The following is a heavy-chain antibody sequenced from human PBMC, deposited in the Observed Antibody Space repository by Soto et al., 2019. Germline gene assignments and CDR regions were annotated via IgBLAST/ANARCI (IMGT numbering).Heavy chain of an antibody. CDR3: ARDPKPGSSWFDY. V-gene: IGHV3-11*06. J-gene: IGHJ4*02. CDR1: GFTFSDYY. CDR2: ISSSSSYT. D-gene: IGHD6-13*01. Sequence: QVQLVESGGGLVKPGGSLRLSCAASGFTFSDYYMSWIRQAPGKGLEWVSYISSSSSYTNYADSVKGRFTISRDNAKNSLYLQMNSLRAEDTAVYYCARDPKPGSSWFDYWGQGTLVTVSS.